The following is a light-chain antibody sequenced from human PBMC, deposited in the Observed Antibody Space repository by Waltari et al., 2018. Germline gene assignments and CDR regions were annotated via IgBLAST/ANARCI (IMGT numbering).Light chain of an antibody. CDR3: QQYNTWPPIT. CDR2: GAS. V-gene: IGKV3-15*01. J-gene: IGKJ5*01. CDR1: QSISDN. Sequence: EIVMTQSPATLSVSPGERATLSCRASQSISDNLAWYQQKPGQAPRLLIHGASTRATGIPARFSGSGSGTDFTLTISSLQSEDFAIYYCQQYNTWPPITFGQGTRVEIK.